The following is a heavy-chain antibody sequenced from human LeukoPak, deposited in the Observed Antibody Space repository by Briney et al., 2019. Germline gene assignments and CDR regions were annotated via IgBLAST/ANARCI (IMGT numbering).Heavy chain of an antibody. CDR1: GYTFTGYY. CDR3: AGRGDSGSYAGFDY. D-gene: IGHD1-26*01. J-gene: IGHJ4*02. V-gene: IGHV1-2*02. Sequence: ASVKVSCKASGYTFTGYYMHWVRQAPGQGLEWMGWINPNSGGTNYAQKFQGRVTMTRDTSISTAYMELSRLRSDDTAVYYYAGRGDSGSYAGFDYWGQGTLVTLPS. CDR2: INPNSGGT.